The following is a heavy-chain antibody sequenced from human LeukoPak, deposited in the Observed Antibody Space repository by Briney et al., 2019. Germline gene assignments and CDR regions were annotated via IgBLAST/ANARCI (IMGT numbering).Heavy chain of an antibody. V-gene: IGHV1-69*02. D-gene: IGHD4-17*01. CDR1: GGTFSSYT. CDR3: ARTPPTGSFDY. J-gene: IGHJ4*02. CDR2: IIPIFGIA. Sequence: ASVKVSCKASGGTFSSYTISWVRQAPGQGLEWMGRIIPIFGIANYAQKFQGRVTITADRSTSTAYMELSSLRSDDTAVYYCARTPPTGSFDYWGQGTLSPSPQ.